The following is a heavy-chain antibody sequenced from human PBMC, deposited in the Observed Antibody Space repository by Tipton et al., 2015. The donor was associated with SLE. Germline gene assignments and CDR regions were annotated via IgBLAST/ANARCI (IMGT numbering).Heavy chain of an antibody. CDR1: GGSIGSSY. J-gene: IGHJ4*02. CDR2: INYSGST. V-gene: IGHV4-59*01. Sequence: TLSLTCTVSGGSIGSSYWCWIRQSPGKGLEWIGYINYSGSTNYNPSLKSRVTISVDTSKNQFSLMLTSVTAADTAVYYCARGLSQDNWGRGTQVTVSS. CDR3: ARGLSQDN.